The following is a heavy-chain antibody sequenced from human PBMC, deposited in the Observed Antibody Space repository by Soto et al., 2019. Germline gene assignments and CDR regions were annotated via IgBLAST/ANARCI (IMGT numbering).Heavy chain of an antibody. CDR2: VYGDDVK. Sequence: SGNTLVNPTQTLTLTCTFSGFSLTTSVVGVAWIRQPPGKALEWLALVYGDDVKRYSPSLKRRLTITKDASKNQLVLIMTDMDPVDTATYFCAHDLRGLTALDPWGQGTMVTVSS. D-gene: IGHD2-21*02. CDR1: GFSLTTSVVG. J-gene: IGHJ5*02. CDR3: AHDLRGLTALDP. V-gene: IGHV2-5*02.